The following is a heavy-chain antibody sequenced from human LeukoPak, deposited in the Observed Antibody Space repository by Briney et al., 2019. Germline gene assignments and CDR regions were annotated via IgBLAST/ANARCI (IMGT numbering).Heavy chain of an antibody. CDR1: GFTFSSYA. J-gene: IGHJ4*02. CDR3: ARAGDILTGYSPWEFDY. D-gene: IGHD3-9*01. V-gene: IGHV3-74*01. Sequence: PGGSLRLSCAASGFTFSSYAMSWVRQAPGKGLEWVSRINSYGSSTSFADSVKGRFTISRDNAKNTLYLQMNSLRAEDTAVYYCARAGDILTGYSPWEFDYWGQGTLVTVSS. CDR2: INSYGSST.